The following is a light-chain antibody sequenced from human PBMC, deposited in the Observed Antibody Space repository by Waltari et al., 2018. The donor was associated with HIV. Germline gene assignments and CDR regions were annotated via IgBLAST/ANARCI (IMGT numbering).Light chain of an antibody. V-gene: IGLV2-8*01. Sequence: QSALTQPPSASGSPGQSVTISCTGTSSDVGDYNYVSWYQQHPGKAPKLMIFEVSKRSSGVPDRCSGSKSGNTASLTVSGLQAEDEAEYYCSSYGGNSNVVFGGGTKLTVL. CDR3: SSYGGNSNVV. J-gene: IGLJ2*01. CDR2: EVS. CDR1: SSDVGDYNY.